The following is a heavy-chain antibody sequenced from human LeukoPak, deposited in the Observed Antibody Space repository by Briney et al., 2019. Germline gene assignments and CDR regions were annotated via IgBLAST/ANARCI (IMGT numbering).Heavy chain of an antibody. Sequence: GRSLRLSCAASGYTFSSYAMGWVHQAPGKGLEWVSAISGSGGSTYYADSVKGRFTISRDNSKNTLYLQMNTLRGEDAAVYYCASRYCSSTSCPFANWGQGTLVTVSS. CDR3: ASRYCSSTSCPFAN. CDR2: ISGSGGST. J-gene: IGHJ4*02. V-gene: IGHV3-23*01. CDR1: GYTFSSYA. D-gene: IGHD2-2*01.